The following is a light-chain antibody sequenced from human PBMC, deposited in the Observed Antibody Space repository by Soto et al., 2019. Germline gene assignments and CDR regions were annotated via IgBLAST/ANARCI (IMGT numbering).Light chain of an antibody. Sequence: QTVVTQEPSFSVSPGGTVTLTCGLSSGSVSTSYYPSWYQQTPGQAPRTLIYSTNTRSSGVPDRFSGSILGNKAALTITGAHADDASYYYCVLYMGSGIWVFGGGTKLTVL. CDR3: VLYMGSGIWV. CDR2: STN. J-gene: IGLJ3*02. CDR1: SGSVSTSYY. V-gene: IGLV8-61*01.